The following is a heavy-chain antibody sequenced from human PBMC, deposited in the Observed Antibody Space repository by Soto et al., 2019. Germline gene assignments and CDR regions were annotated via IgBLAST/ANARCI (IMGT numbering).Heavy chain of an antibody. CDR2: ISTTGEST. Sequence: PGGSLRLSCSASEFTFSSFAMHWVRQAPGKGLEYVSSISTTGESTYYTDSVRARFTISRDNSKNTLYLEMSSLRAEDTAVYYCVKGSYYDSFTGYHPVDDYFDYWGQGALVTVSS. D-gene: IGHD3-9*01. V-gene: IGHV3-64D*06. CDR1: EFTFSSFA. J-gene: IGHJ4*02. CDR3: VKGSYYDSFTGYHPVDDYFDY.